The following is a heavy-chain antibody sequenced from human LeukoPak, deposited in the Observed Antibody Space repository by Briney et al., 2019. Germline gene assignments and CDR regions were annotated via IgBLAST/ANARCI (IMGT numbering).Heavy chain of an antibody. CDR3: ARDFVGATKGGFDY. Sequence: GASVKVSCKASGYTFTNYDINWVRQAPGQGLEWMGWISAYNGNTNYAQKLQGRVTMTTDTSTSTAYMELRSLRSDDTAVYYCARDFVGATKGGFDYWGQGTLVTVSS. CDR2: ISAYNGNT. D-gene: IGHD1-26*01. J-gene: IGHJ4*02. CDR1: GYTFTNYD. V-gene: IGHV1-18*01.